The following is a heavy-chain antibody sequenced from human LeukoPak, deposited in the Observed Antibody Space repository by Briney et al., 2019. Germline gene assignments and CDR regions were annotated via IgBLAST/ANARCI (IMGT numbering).Heavy chain of an antibody. CDR2: INQGGSEK. CDR1: GFTYSTYW. V-gene: IGHV3-7*03. D-gene: IGHD2-15*01. CDR3: PPGGGWKLAY. Sequence: SGGSLRLSCAASGFTYSTYWMSWVRQAPGKGLEWVANINQGGSEKYYADSVKGRFTISRDNAKNSLYLQMNSLRAEDTAVYYCPPGGGWKLAYWGQGTLVTVSS. J-gene: IGHJ4*02.